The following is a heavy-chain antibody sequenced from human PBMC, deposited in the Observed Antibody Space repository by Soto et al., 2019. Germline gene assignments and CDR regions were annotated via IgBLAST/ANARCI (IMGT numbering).Heavy chain of an antibody. CDR1: GGSISSYY. Sequence: SETLSLTCTVSGGSISSYYWSWIRQPPGKGLEYIGYIYYSGSTNYIPSLKSRVTISVDMSRNQFSLRLTSVTAADTAVYYCARHESNSGTDYSGQGTLVTVST. D-gene: IGHD1-1*01. CDR3: ARHESNSGTDY. CDR2: IYYSGST. V-gene: IGHV4-59*08. J-gene: IGHJ4*02.